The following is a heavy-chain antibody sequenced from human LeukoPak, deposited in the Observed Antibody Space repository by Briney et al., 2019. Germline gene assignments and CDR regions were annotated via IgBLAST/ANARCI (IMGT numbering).Heavy chain of an antibody. Sequence: KPSETLSLTCAVYGGSFSGYYWSWIRQPPGKGLEWIGEINHSGSTNYNPSLKSRVTISVDTSKNQFSLKLSSVTAADTAVYYCAREGGVRSSWYINYYYGMDVWGEGTTVTVSS. J-gene: IGHJ6*04. CDR1: GGSFSGYY. CDR2: INHSGST. D-gene: IGHD6-13*01. V-gene: IGHV4-34*01. CDR3: AREGGVRSSWYINYYYGMDV.